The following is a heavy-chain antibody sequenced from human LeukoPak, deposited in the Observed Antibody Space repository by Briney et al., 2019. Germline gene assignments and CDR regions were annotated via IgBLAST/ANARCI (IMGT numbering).Heavy chain of an antibody. J-gene: IGHJ5*02. CDR3: ATPTGYRYWFDP. V-gene: IGHV1-24*01. Sequence: ALVKVSCKVSGYTLTELSMHWVRQAPGKGLEWMGGFDPEDGETIYAQKFQGRVTMTEDTSTDTAYMELSSLRSEDTAVYYCATPTGYRYWFDPWGQGTLVTVSS. CDR1: GYTLTELS. CDR2: FDPEDGET. D-gene: IGHD5-12*01.